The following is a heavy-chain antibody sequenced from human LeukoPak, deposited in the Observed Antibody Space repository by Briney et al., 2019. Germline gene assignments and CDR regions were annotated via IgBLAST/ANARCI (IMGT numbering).Heavy chain of an antibody. Sequence: PSETLSLTCTVSTYSISSGYYWGWIRRPPGKGLEWIGSIYHSGSTYYNPSLKSRLTISVDTSKNQFSLKLSSVTAADTAVYYCARDRVSMYSFDYWGQGTLVTVSS. V-gene: IGHV4-38-2*02. CDR1: TYSISSGYY. CDR3: ARDRVSMYSFDY. D-gene: IGHD6-13*01. J-gene: IGHJ4*02. CDR2: IYHSGST.